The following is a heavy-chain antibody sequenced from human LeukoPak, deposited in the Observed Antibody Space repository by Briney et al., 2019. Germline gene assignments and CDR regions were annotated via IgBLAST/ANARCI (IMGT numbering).Heavy chain of an antibody. Sequence: SETLSLTCTVSGGSISSGSYYWSWIRQPAGKGLEWIGRIYTSGSTNYNPSLKSRVTISVDTSKNQFSLKLSSVTAADTAVYYCATPGQLASPDAFDIWGQGTMVTVSS. CDR3: ATPGQLASPDAFDI. J-gene: IGHJ3*02. CDR1: GGSISSGSYY. V-gene: IGHV4-61*02. D-gene: IGHD6-13*01. CDR2: IYTSGST.